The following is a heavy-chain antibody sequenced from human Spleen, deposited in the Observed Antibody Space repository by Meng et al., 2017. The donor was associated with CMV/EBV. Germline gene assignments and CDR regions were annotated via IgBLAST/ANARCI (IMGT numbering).Heavy chain of an antibody. Sequence: SLKISCAASGFSFDDFAMHWVRQTPREGLEWASGISGKSGFTGYADSVKGRFTISRDNARKTLSLQMNTLRPEDTALYYCVKGGGEKVTFDAMDVWGQGTTVTVSS. D-gene: IGHD2-21*02. J-gene: IGHJ6*02. V-gene: IGHV3-9*01. CDR1: GFSFDDFA. CDR3: VKGGGEKVTFDAMDV. CDR2: ISGKSGFT.